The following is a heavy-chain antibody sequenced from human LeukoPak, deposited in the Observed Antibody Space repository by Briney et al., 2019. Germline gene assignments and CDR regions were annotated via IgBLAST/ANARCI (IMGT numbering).Heavy chain of an antibody. V-gene: IGHV3-23*01. Sequence: PGGSLRLSCAASGFTFSSYAMSWVRQAPGKGLEWVSAIGGSGGSTYYADSVKGRFTISRDNSKNTLYLQMNSLRAEDTAVYYCASPPDSSSGNYFDYWGQGTLVTVSS. CDR1: GFTFSSYA. J-gene: IGHJ4*02. CDR3: ASPPDSSSGNYFDY. CDR2: IGGSGGST. D-gene: IGHD6-6*01.